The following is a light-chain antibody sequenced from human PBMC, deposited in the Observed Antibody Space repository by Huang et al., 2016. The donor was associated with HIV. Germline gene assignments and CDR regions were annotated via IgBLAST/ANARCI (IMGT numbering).Light chain of an antibody. J-gene: IGKJ5*01. CDR3: QQYGSSIT. CDR2: GAS. Sequence: EIVLTQSPGTLSLSPGERATLSCRASQSVSSSYLAWYRQKPGQAPRLLIYGASSRATGIPDRFSGSGSGTDFTLTISRLEPEDFAVFYCQQYGSSITFGQGTRLEMK. CDR1: QSVSSSY. V-gene: IGKV3-20*01.